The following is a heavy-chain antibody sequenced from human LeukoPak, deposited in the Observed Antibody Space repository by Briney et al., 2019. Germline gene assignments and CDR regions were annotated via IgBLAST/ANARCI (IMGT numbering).Heavy chain of an antibody. D-gene: IGHD3-10*01. J-gene: IGHJ6*03. CDR1: GFTFSTYW. Sequence: GGSLRLSCAVSGFTFSTYWMSWVRQAPGKGLEWVANMKEDGSEEYYVGSVKGRFTISRDNAKNSLYLQMNSLRVEDAAVYYCARDRGYPSYMDVWGKGTTVTVSS. V-gene: IGHV3-7*01. CDR2: MKEDGSEE. CDR3: ARDRGYPSYMDV.